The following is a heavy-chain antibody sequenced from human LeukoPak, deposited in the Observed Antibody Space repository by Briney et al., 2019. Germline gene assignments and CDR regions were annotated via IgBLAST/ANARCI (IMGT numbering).Heavy chain of an antibody. J-gene: IGHJ6*03. CDR1: GFTFSSYA. V-gene: IGHV3-30*04. CDR2: ISYDGSNK. Sequence: GGSLRLSCAASGFTFSSYAMHWVRQAPGKGLEWVAVISYDGSNKYYADSVKGRFTISRDNSKNTLYLQMNSLRAEDTAVYYCAAHAPARYYYYYMDVWGKGTTVTVSS. CDR3: AAHAPARYYYYYMDV.